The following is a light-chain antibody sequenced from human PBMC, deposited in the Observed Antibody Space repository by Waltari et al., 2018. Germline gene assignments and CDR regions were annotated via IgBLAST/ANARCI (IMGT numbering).Light chain of an antibody. J-gene: IGLJ3*02. CDR3: SSRDIRGIQLL. CDR1: SLNSYY. V-gene: IGLV3-19*01. Sequence: SSELTQDPAVSVALGQTVRITCQGDSLNSYYASWYQQRAGQAPLLVIYGKNKRPSGIPDRFSGSSLGDTSSLTITAARAEDEADYYCSSRDIRGIQLLFGGGTKLTFL. CDR2: GKN.